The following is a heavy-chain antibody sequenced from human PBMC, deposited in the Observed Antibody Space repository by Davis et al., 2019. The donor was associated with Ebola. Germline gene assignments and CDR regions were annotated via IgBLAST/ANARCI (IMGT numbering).Heavy chain of an antibody. CDR1: GYTFTGYY. V-gene: IGHV1-2*02. J-gene: IGHJ5*01. CDR3: ARDRFGAMAMSAIGWFDP. CDR2: INPNSGGT. D-gene: IGHD5-24*01. Sequence: ASVKVSCKASGYTFTGYYMHWVRQAPGQGLEWMGWINPNSGGTNYAQNFQGRVTMTRDTSISTAYMELISLRSDDTAVYYCARDRFGAMAMSAIGWFDPWGQGTLVTVSS.